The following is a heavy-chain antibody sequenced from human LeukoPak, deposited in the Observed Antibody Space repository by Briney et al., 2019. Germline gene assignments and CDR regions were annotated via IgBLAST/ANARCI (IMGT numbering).Heavy chain of an antibody. CDR1: GFTFSNYW. Sequence: PGGSLRLSCAASGFTFSNYWMHWVRQAPGKGLVWVSRINRDGSSTDYLDSVKGRFTISRDNARNTLYLQMNSLRAETTAVYYCARVPYVFDLWGQGTMVTVSS. J-gene: IGHJ3*01. V-gene: IGHV3-74*01. CDR2: INRDGSST. CDR3: ARVPYVFDL.